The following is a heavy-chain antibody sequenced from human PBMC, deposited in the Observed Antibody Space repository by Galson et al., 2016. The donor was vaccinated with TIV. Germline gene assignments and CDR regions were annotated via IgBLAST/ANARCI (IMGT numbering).Heavy chain of an antibody. J-gene: IGHJ6*03. CDR1: GDTLTSYA. CDR2: IIRIFGTV. CDR3: ARGCGSYSCYLDV. D-gene: IGHD1-26*01. V-gene: IGHV1-69*05. Sequence: SVKVSCKASGDTLTSYAVSWVRQAPGQGLEWMGEIIRIFGTVNYAQKFQGRVTITTDESTSAVYMELSSLRSEDTAVYYCARGCGSYSCYLDVWGKGTTVPVSS.